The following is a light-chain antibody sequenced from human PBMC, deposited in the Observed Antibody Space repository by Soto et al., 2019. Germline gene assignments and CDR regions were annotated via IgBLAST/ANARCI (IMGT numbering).Light chain of an antibody. Sequence: EIVLTQSPGTLSLSPGERATLSCRASQSVSSSYLAWYQQKPGQAPRLLIYGASSRATGIPDRFSGSGSETDFTLIISRVEPEDFAVYYCQQYASSPITFGQGTRLGIK. J-gene: IGKJ5*01. V-gene: IGKV3-20*01. CDR2: GAS. CDR3: QQYASSPIT. CDR1: QSVSSSY.